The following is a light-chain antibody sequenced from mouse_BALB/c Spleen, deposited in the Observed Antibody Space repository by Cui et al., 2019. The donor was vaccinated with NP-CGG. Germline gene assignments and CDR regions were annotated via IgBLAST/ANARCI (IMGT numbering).Light chain of an antibody. V-gene: IGLV1*01. CDR1: TGAVTTSNY. Sequence: QSLVTQELALTTSPGETVTLTCRSSTGAVTTSNYANWVQEKPDHLFTGLIGGTNNRAPGVPARFSGSLIGDKAALTITGAQTEDEAIYFCALWYSNHWVFGGGTKLTVL. CDR3: ALWYSNHWV. CDR2: GTN. J-gene: IGLJ1*01.